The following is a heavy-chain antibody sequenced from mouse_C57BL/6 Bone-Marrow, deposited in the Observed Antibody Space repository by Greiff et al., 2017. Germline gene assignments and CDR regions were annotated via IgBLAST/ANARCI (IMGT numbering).Heavy chain of an antibody. V-gene: IGHV1-62-2*01. CDR3: ARHEDRRATVVGAMDY. J-gene: IGHJ4*01. CDR2: FYPGSGSI. D-gene: IGHD1-1*01. CDR1: GYTFTEYT. Sequence: VQRVESGAELVKPGASVKLSCKASGYTFTEYTIHWVKQRSGQGLEWIGWFYPGSGSIKYNEKFKDKATLTADKSSSTVYMELSRLTSEDSAVYFCARHEDRRATVVGAMDYWGQGTSVTVSS.